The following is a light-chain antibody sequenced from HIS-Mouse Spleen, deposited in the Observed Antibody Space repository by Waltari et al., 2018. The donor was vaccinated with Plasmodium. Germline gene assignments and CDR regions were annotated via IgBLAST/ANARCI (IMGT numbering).Light chain of an antibody. CDR3: MIWPSNASGV. CDR1: SDINVGSYN. Sequence: QPVLTQPPSSSASPGESARLTCTLPSDINVGSYNIYWYQQTPGSPPSYLLSYYSDSDKGQGSGVPSRFSGSKDASANTGILLISGLQSEDEADYYCMIWPSNASGVFGGGTKLTVL. V-gene: IGLV5-37*01. J-gene: IGLJ3*02. CDR2: YYSDSDK.